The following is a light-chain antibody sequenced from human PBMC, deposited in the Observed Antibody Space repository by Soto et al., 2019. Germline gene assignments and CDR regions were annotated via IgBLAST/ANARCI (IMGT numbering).Light chain of an antibody. CDR3: QQYSNWRT. CDR1: QSVGSN. Sequence: EIVMTQSPATLSVSPGERATLSCRASQSVGSNLDWYQQKPGQAPRLLIYGASTRATGIPARFTGSGSGTEFTLTISSLQSEDFAVYYCQQYSNWRTFGQGTKVEIK. V-gene: IGKV3-15*01. J-gene: IGKJ1*01. CDR2: GAS.